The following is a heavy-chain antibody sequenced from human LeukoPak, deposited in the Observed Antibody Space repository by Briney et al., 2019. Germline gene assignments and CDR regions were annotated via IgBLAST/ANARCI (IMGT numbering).Heavy chain of an antibody. CDR2: ISYDGSNK. CDR1: GFTFSTYR. CDR3: AKDRDYHGSGSYHFDY. D-gene: IGHD3-10*01. V-gene: IGHV3-30*18. J-gene: IGHJ4*02. Sequence: GGSLRLSCAASGFTFSTYRMSWVRQAPGKGLEWVAVISYDGSNKYDADSVKGRFTISRDNSKNTLYLQMNSLRAEDTAVYYCAKDRDYHGSGSYHFDYWGQGTLVTVSS.